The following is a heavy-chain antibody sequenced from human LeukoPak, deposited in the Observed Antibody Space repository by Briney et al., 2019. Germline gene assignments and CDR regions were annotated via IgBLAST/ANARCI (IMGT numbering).Heavy chain of an antibody. CDR1: GGSFSGYY. J-gene: IGHJ4*02. CDR3: ARGGGYSSSWYLYY. CDR2: INHSGST. Sequence: SETLSLTCAVYGGSFSGYYWSWIRQPPGKGLEWIGEINHSGSTNYNPSLKSRVTISVDTSKNQFPLKLSSVTAADTAVYYCARGGGYSSSWYLYYWGQGTLVTVSS. V-gene: IGHV4-34*01. D-gene: IGHD6-13*01.